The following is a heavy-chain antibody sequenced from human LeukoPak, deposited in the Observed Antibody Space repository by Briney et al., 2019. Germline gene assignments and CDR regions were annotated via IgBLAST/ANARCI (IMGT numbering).Heavy chain of an antibody. CDR2: IIPIFGTA. Sequence: SVKVSCKASGGTFSSYAISWVRQAPGQGLEWMGGIIPIFGTANYAQKFQGRVTITADESTSTAYMELSSLGSEDPAGYYCARDGFRGNSGLVRGPGTLGTGPS. J-gene: IGHJ4*01. CDR1: GGTFSSYA. CDR3: ARDGFRGNSGLV. V-gene: IGHV1-69*13. D-gene: IGHD4-23*01.